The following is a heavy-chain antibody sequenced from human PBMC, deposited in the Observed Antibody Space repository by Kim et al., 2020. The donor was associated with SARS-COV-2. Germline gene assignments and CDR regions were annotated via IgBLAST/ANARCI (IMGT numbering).Heavy chain of an antibody. CDR2: IFKGGTT. J-gene: IGHJ4*02. Sequence: GGSLRLSCVVSGFTVSTNYMTWVRQAPGKGLECVSVIFKGGTTYYADSVKGRFTISRDNSKNTLFLQMSSLRAEDTAVYYCAAGARGSPVLYYFDYWGQG. CDR3: AAGARGSPVLYYFDY. CDR1: GFTVSTNY. D-gene: IGHD2-2*01. V-gene: IGHV3-53*01.